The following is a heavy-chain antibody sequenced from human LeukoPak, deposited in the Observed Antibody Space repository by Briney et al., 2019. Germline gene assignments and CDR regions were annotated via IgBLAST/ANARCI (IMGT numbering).Heavy chain of an antibody. Sequence: GGSLRLSCAASGFTSSRYGMHWVRQAPGKGLEWVAVISYDGSNKYYADSVKGRFTISRDNSKNTLYLQIHFLRADDTAVYYCAKGLSAVTTRPDDTFDIWGQGTMVIVSS. V-gene: IGHV3-30*18. J-gene: IGHJ3*02. D-gene: IGHD4-17*01. CDR2: ISYDGSNK. CDR1: GFTSSRYG. CDR3: AKGLSAVTTRPDDTFDI.